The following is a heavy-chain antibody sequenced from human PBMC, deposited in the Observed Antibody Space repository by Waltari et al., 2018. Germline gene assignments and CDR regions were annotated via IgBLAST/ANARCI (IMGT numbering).Heavy chain of an antibody. D-gene: IGHD6-6*01. CDR2: INPNSGGT. CDR3: ARDGSLGSSSDYFDY. V-gene: IGHV1-2*02. Sequence: QVQLVQSGAEVKKPGASVKVSCKASGYTFTGYYMHWVRQAPGQGLEWMGWINPNSGGTNYAQKFQGRVTMTRDTSSSTAYMELSRLRSDDTAVYYCARDGSLGSSSDYFDYWGQGTLVTVSS. CDR1: GYTFTGYY. J-gene: IGHJ4*02.